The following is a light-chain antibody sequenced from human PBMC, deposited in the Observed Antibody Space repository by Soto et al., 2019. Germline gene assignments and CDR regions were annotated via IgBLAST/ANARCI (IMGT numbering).Light chain of an antibody. CDR3: SSFAGSNTI. Sequence: QSVLTQPPSASGSPGQSVAISCTGTSSDVGGYNYVSWYQHHPGKGPKLMIYEVSKRPSGVPDRFSGSKSGNTASLTVSGLQAEDEADYCCSSFAGSNTIFGGGTKLTVL. V-gene: IGLV2-8*01. J-gene: IGLJ2*01. CDR2: EVS. CDR1: SSDVGGYNY.